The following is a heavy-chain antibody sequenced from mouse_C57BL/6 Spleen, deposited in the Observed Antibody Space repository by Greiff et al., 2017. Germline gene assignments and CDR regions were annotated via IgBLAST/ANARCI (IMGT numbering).Heavy chain of an antibody. CDR2: IYPRSGNT. J-gene: IGHJ2*01. Sequence: VQLVESGAELARPGASVKLSCKASGYTFTSYGISWVKQRTGQGLEWIGEIYPRSGNTYYNEKFKGKATLTADKSSSTAYMELRSLTSEDSAVYFCERNTSYEYDGYFDYWGQGTTLTVSS. V-gene: IGHV1-81*01. CDR3: ERNTSYEYDGYFDY. CDR1: GYTFTSYG. D-gene: IGHD2-4*01.